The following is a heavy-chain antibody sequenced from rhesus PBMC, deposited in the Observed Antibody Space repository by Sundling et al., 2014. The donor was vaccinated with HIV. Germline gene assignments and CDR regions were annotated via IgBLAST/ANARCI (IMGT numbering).Heavy chain of an antibody. J-gene: IGHJ6*01. V-gene: IGHV4S2*01. CDR2: IYGSGGRT. CDR3: ARQVVGTIFRGLDS. Sequence: QVQLQESGPGLVKPSETLPLTCAVSGASISSNYWSWIRQAPGKGLEWIGRIYGSGGRTDYNPSLKSRVTISIDTSKNQFSLKLSSVTAADTAVYYCARQVVGTIFRGLDSWGQGVVVTVSS. D-gene: IGHD1-1-1*01. CDR1: GASISSNY.